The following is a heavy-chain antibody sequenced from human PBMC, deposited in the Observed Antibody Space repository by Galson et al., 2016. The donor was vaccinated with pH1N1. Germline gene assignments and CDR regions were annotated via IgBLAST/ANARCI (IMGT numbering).Heavy chain of an antibody. CDR1: GGSISSGGYY. J-gene: IGHJ5*02. V-gene: IGHV4-31*03. Sequence: TLSLTCTVSGGSISSGGYYWSWIRQHPGRGLEWIGYIYYSGSTYYNPSLKSRVTISVDTSKNQFSLKLSSVTAADTAVYYCARQEWFGELGGWFDPWGQGTLVTVSS. D-gene: IGHD3-10*01. CDR3: ARQEWFGELGGWFDP. CDR2: IYYSGST.